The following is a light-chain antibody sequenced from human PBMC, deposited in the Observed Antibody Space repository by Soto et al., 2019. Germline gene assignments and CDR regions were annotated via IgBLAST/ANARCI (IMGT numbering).Light chain of an antibody. CDR1: SSDVGGYNY. CDR3: SSYTSSSTPYV. V-gene: IGLV2-14*01. CDR2: EVS. J-gene: IGLJ1*01. Sequence: QSVLTQPASVSGAPGQSSTISCTGTSSDVGGYNYVSWYQQHPGKAPKLMIYEVSNRPSGVSNRFSGSKSGNTASLTISGLQAEDAADYYCSSYTSSSTPYVFGTGTKVTVL.